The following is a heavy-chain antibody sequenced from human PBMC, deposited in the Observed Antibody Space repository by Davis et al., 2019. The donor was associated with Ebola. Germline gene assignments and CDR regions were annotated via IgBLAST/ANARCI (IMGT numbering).Heavy chain of an antibody. Sequence: PGGSLRLSCSASGFTFSSYEMNWVRQAPGKGLVWVSRINSDGSSTSYADSVKGRFTISRDNAKNTLYLQMNSLRAEDTAVYYCARSMVRGVIMDYWGQGTLVTASS. CDR1: GFTFSSYE. D-gene: IGHD3-10*01. CDR3: ARSMVRGVIMDY. CDR2: INSDGSST. V-gene: IGHV3-74*01. J-gene: IGHJ4*02.